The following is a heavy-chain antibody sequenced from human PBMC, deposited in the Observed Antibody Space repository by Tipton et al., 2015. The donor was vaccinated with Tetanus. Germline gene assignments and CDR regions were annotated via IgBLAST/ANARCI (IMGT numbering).Heavy chain of an antibody. V-gene: IGHV4-39*01. CDR1: DDSISRGIYY. CDR2: LFFSGGT. J-gene: IGHJ3*01. D-gene: IGHD2/OR15-2a*01. Sequence: TLSLTCTVSDDSISRGIYYWGWVRQPPGKGLEWIGTLFFSGGTHYNPSLKSRVRMSVNTSKNQFSLDFNSVTATDTALYYCATSSSIMRGSDAFDLWGQGTMVFVSS. CDR3: ATSSSIMRGSDAFDL.